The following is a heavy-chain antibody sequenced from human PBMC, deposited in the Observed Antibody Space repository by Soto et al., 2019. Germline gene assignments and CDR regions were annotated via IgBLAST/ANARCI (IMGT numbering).Heavy chain of an antibody. Sequence: PSETLSLTCAVYGGSFSGYYWSWIRQPPGKGLEWIGEINHSGSTNYNPSLKSRVTISVDTSKNQFSLKLSSVTAADTAVYYCARVFAPPNIEQQPHMDVWGKGTTVTVSS. J-gene: IGHJ6*03. D-gene: IGHD6-13*01. V-gene: IGHV4-34*01. CDR1: GGSFSGYY. CDR2: INHSGST. CDR3: ARVFAPPNIEQQPHMDV.